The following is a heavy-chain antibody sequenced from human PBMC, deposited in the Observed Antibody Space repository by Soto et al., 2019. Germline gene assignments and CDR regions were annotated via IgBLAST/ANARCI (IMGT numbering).Heavy chain of an antibody. V-gene: IGHV1-18*01. CDR2: ISAYNGNR. D-gene: IGHD3-22*01. CDR3: AGGDSGGYQFGGYFDY. Sequence: QVQLVQSGAEVKKPGASVKVSCKASGYTFTSYGISWVRQAPGQGLEWMGWISAYNGNRNYAQKLQGRVTMTTDTSTSTAYMELRSLRYDDTAVYYCAGGDSGGYQFGGYFDYWGQGTLVTVSS. CDR1: GYTFTSYG. J-gene: IGHJ4*02.